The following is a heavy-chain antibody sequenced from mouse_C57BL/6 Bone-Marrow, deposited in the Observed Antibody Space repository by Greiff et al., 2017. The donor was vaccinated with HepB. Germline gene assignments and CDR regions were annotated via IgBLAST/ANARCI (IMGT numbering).Heavy chain of an antibody. CDR3: ARINYYGSSHWYFDV. CDR2: IWWDDDK. Sequence: QVTLKESGPGILQPSQTLSLTCSFSGFSLSTFGMGVGWIRQRSGKGLEWLAYIWWDDDKYYNPALKSRLTISKDTSKNQVFLKIANVDTADTATYYCARINYYGSSHWYFDVWGTGTTVTVSS. V-gene: IGHV8-8*01. J-gene: IGHJ1*03. D-gene: IGHD1-1*01. CDR1: GFSLSTFGMG.